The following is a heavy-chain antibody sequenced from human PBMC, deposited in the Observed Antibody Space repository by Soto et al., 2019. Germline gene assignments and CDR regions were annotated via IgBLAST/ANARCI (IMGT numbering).Heavy chain of an antibody. V-gene: IGHV3-30-3*01. CDR3: ARDFCGGSCYEYYFDY. CDR2: ISYDGSNK. Sequence: QVQLVESGGGVVQTGRSLRLSCAASGFTLSSYARHWVRQAPGKGLEWVEVISYDGSNKYYADSVKGRFTISRDNSKNTLYLQMNSLRAEDTAVYYCARDFCGGSCYEYYFDYWGQGTLVTVPS. J-gene: IGHJ4*02. CDR1: GFTLSSYA. D-gene: IGHD2-15*01.